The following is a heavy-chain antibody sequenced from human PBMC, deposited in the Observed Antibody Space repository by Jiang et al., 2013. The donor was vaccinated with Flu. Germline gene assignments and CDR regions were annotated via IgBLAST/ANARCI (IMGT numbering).Heavy chain of an antibody. J-gene: IGHJ3*02. V-gene: IGHV3-9*01. CDR1: GFTFDDYA. Sequence: VQLLESGGGWVQPGRSLRLPCAASGFTFDDYAMHWVRQAPGKGLEWVSGITWNGGNIDYADSVKGRFTISRDNAKNSLYLQMNSLRAEDTALYYCAKDTYSGSYYAFDIWGQGTMVTVSS. D-gene: IGHD1-26*01. CDR3: AKDTYSGSYYAFDI. CDR2: ITWNGGNI.